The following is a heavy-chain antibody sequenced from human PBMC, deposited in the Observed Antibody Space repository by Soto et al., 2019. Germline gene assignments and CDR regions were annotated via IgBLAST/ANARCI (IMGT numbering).Heavy chain of an antibody. J-gene: IGHJ3*02. Sequence: QVQLQESGPGLVKPSQTLSLTCTVSGGCISSSDYYWRWIRQLPGKGLEWIGYIYYSGSTYYKSSLKSRVIISIDTSKNQFSLKLSSVTAADTAVYYCARKGWPDVFDIWGQGAMVTVSS. V-gene: IGHV4-30-4*01. CDR2: IYYSGST. CDR3: ARKGWPDVFDI. CDR1: GGCISSSDYY.